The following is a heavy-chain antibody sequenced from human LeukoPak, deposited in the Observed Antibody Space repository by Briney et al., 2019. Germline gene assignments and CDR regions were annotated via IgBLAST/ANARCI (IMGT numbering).Heavy chain of an antibody. CDR2: IYSGGST. CDR1: GFTVSNNY. J-gene: IGHJ3*02. Sequence: GESLRLSCAISGFTVSNNYMSWVRQPPGKGLEWVSVIYSGGSTYYADSVKGRFTISRDTSKNTLYLQMNSLRAEDTAVYYCARGGGAYCGGDCLRAFDIWGQGTMVTVSP. CDR3: ARGGGAYCGGDCLRAFDI. D-gene: IGHD2-21*02. V-gene: IGHV3-53*01.